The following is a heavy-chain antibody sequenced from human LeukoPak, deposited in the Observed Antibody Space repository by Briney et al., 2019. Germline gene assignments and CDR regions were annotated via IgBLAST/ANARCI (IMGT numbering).Heavy chain of an antibody. CDR1: GFTFSSYG. CDR2: IWYDGSNK. Sequence: GRSLRHSCAASGFTFSSYGMHWVRQAPGKGLEWVAVIWYDGSNKYYADSVKGRFTISRDNSKNTLYLQMNSLRAEDTAVYYCARGTVTPFDYWGQGTLVTVSS. V-gene: IGHV3-33*01. J-gene: IGHJ4*02. D-gene: IGHD4-11*01. CDR3: ARGTVTPFDY.